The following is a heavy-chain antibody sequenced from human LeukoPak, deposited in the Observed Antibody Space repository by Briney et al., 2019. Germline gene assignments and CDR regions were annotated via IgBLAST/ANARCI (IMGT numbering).Heavy chain of an antibody. V-gene: IGHV4-4*07. CDR2: IYTSGST. D-gene: IGHD3-3*01. Sequence: SETLSLTCTVSGGSISNYWSWIRQPAGKGLEWIGRIYTSGSTNYNPSLKSRVTMSVDTSKNQFSLKLSSVTAADTAVYYYARGMIGDFWSGYGPGYFDYWGQGTLVTVSS. CDR1: GGSISNY. J-gene: IGHJ4*02. CDR3: ARGMIGDFWSGYGPGYFDY.